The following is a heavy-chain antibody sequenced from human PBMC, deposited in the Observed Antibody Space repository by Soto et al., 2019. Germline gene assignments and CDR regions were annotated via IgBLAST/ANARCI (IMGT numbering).Heavy chain of an antibody. Sequence: EVQLVESGGGLVHPGRSLRLSCAASAFTFHDYAMHWVRQVPGKGLEWVSGISWDSGNIVYADSVKGRFTISRDNAKNSLYLQMNSLRTEDTAVYFCAKGATTSCFSPFDMWGPGTMVTVSS. CDR2: ISWDSGNI. D-gene: IGHD2-2*01. J-gene: IGHJ3*02. CDR1: AFTFHDYA. CDR3: AKGATTSCFSPFDM. V-gene: IGHV3-9*01.